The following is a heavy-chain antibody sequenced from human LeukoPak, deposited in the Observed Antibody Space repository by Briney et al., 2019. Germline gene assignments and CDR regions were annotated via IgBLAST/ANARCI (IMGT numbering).Heavy chain of an antibody. J-gene: IGHJ4*02. CDR3: ARDGWELPEYYFDY. CDR2: IWYDGSNK. D-gene: IGHD1-26*01. Sequence: GGSLRLSCAASGFTFSSYGMHWVRQAPGKGLEGVAVIWYDGSNKYYADSVKGRFTISRDNSKNTLYLQMNSLRAEDTAVYYCARDGWELPEYYFDYWGQGTLVTVSS. CDR1: GFTFSSYG. V-gene: IGHV3-33*01.